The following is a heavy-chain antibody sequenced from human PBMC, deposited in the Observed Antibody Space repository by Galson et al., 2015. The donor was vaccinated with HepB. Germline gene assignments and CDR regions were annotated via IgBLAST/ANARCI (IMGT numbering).Heavy chain of an antibody. V-gene: IGHV3-11*05. CDR2: ISSSSTYT. CDR1: GFTFSDYY. D-gene: IGHD2-2*01. CDR3: AGGSCSGTSCYGLFDY. Sequence: SLRLSCAASGFTFSDYYMSWIRQAPGKGLEWVSYISSSSTYTNYADSVKGRFTISRDNAKNSLYLQMNSLRAEDTAVYYCAGGSCSGTSCYGLFDYWGQGTLVTVSS. J-gene: IGHJ4*02.